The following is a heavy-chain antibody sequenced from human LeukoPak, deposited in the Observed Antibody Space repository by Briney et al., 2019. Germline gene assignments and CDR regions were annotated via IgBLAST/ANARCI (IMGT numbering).Heavy chain of an antibody. V-gene: IGHV3-43*01. CDR2: ISWDGGST. CDR1: GFTFDDYT. Sequence: PGGSLRLSCAASGFTFDDYTMHWVRQAPGKGLEWVSLISWDGGSTYYADSVKGRFTISRDNSKNSLYLQMNSLRTEDTALYYCAKDSGGYDYGMGDYWGQGTLVTVSS. CDR3: AKDSGGYDYGMGDY. J-gene: IGHJ4*02. D-gene: IGHD5-12*01.